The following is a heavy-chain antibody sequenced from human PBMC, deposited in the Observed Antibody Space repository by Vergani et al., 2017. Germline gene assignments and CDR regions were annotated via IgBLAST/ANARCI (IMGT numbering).Heavy chain of an antibody. Sequence: QLQLQESGPGLVKPSETLSLICTVSGGSINPSSSFWGWIRQSPGKGLEWIGSINYVGRTYYIPSLQSRATVFVDTSKNQFSLNLTSVTAAATAVYSCASGRGDNWYFDLWGRGTLVTVSS. J-gene: IGHJ2*01. CDR2: INYVGRT. CDR1: GGSINPSSSF. CDR3: ASGRGDNWYFDL. D-gene: IGHD3-16*01. V-gene: IGHV4-39*01.